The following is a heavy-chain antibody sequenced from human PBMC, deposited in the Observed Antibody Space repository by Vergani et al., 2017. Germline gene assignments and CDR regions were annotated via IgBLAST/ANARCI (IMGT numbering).Heavy chain of an antibody. Sequence: QVYLQQWGTGLLKPSETLSLTCAGYGGSLSGFYWSWLRQAPGKGLEWIGEINYSGSTNVNPSLNTPVIISMNMDKSQLSLKLSSVTAADRGTYYCASLGYYPDTGGWAWGQGIHVTVSS. V-gene: IGHV4-34*02. CDR3: ASLGYYPDTGGWA. J-gene: IGHJ5*02. D-gene: IGHD3-22*01. CDR2: INYSGST. CDR1: GGSLSGFY.